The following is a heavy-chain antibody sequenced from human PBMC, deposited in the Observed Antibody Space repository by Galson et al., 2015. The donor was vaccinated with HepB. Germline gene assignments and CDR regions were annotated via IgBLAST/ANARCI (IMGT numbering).Heavy chain of an antibody. CDR2: INTNTGNP. D-gene: IGHD3-9*01. J-gene: IGHJ2*01. V-gene: IGHV7-4-1*02. CDR1: GYTFTTYT. Sequence: SVKVSCKASGYTFTTYTMNWVRQVPGQGLEWMGWINTNTGNPTYAQDFTGRFVFSLDTSVSTAYLQISGLKAEDTAVYFCARDSGLRYFDWLPYRYGMDVWGRGALVTVSS. CDR3: ARDSGLRYFDWLPYRYGMDV.